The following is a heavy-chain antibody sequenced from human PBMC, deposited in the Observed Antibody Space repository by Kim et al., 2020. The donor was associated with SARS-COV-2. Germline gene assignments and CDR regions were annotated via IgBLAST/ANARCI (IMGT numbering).Heavy chain of an antibody. J-gene: IGHJ6*02. V-gene: IGHV3-23*01. CDR3: AKVVVMDDYNYYYYYGMDL. CDR2: ISGGGVNK. CDR1: GFTFDIYA. Sequence: GGSLRLSCVASGFTFDIYAMTWVRQAPGKGLEWVSVISGGGVNKFYADSVRGRFTISRDNSKNTLFLQMNSLRDEDTALYYCAKVVVMDDYNYYYYYGMDLWGQGTTVTVS. D-gene: IGHD3-16*01.